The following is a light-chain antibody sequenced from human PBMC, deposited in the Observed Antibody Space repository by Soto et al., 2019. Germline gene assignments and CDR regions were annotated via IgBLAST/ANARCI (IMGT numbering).Light chain of an antibody. J-gene: IGKJ4*01. CDR3: QQYYSYPPLT. CDR2: AAS. CDR1: QGISSY. Sequence: AIRMTQSPSSLSASTGDRVTITCRASQGISSYLAWYQQKPGKAPKLLIYAASTLQSGVPSRFSGSGSGTDFTLTISCLQYEDFATYYCQQYYSYPPLTFGGGTKVEI. V-gene: IGKV1-8*01.